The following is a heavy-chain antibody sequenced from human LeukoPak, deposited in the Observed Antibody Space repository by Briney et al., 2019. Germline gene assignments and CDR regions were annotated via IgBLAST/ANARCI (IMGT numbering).Heavy chain of an antibody. Sequence: ASVKVSCKVSGYTLTELSMHWVRQAPGKGLEWMGGFDPEDGETIYARKFQGRVTMTEDTYPDTAYMELSSLRSEDTAVNYCAADYYDSSGYYSPHFDYWGQGTLVTVSS. V-gene: IGHV1-24*01. CDR1: GYTLTELS. CDR2: FDPEDGET. J-gene: IGHJ4*02. D-gene: IGHD3-22*01. CDR3: AADYYDSSGYYSPHFDY.